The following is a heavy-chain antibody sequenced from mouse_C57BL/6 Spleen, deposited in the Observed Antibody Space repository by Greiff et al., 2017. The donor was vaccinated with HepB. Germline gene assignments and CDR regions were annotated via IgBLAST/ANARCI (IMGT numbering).Heavy chain of an antibody. CDR1: GFTFSDYG. J-gene: IGHJ3*01. V-gene: IGHV5-17*01. CDR2: ISSGSSTI. CDR3: ASPGSSYGAY. Sequence: EVNLVESGGGLVKPGGSLKLSCAASGFTFSDYGMHWVRQAPEKGLEWVAYISSGSSTIYYADTVKGRFTISRDNAKNTLFLQMTSQRSEDTAMYYCASPGSSYGAYWGQGTLVTVSA. D-gene: IGHD1-1*01.